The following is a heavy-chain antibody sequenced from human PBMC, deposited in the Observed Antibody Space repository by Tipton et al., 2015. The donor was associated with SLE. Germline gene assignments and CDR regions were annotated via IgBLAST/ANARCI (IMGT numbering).Heavy chain of an antibody. Sequence: QVQLVQSGAEVKKPGASVKVSCKASGYTFTSYGISWVRQAPGQGLEWMGWISAYNGNTNYAQKLQGRVTMTTDTSTTTAYMELRSLRSDDTAVYYWAREGVGYGIYYYYYYMDVWGKGTTVTVSS. CDR2: ISAYNGNT. CDR1: GYTFTSYG. J-gene: IGHJ6*03. V-gene: IGHV1-18*01. D-gene: IGHD2-8*02. CDR3: AREGVGYGIYYYYYYMDV.